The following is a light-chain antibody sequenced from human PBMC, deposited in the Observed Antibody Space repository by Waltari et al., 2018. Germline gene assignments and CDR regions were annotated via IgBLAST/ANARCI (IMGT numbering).Light chain of an antibody. J-gene: IGKJ2*01. CDR1: QSISSY. Sequence: DIQMTQSPSSLSASVGDRVTITCRASQSISSYLNWYQQKPGKAPKLLIYAASSLQSGVPSRFSGSGSGTDFTLTINSLQPDDFATYYCLQYHIWPRTFGQGTKLEIK. CDR3: LQYHIWPRT. V-gene: IGKV1-39*01. CDR2: AAS.